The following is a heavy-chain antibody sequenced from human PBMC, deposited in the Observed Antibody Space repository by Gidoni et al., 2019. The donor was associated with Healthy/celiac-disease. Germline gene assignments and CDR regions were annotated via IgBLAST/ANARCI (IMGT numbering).Heavy chain of an antibody. D-gene: IGHD3-9*01. CDR2: INHSGST. CDR3: ARGGLRYFDWLLPVGYYGMDV. J-gene: IGHJ6*02. V-gene: IGHV4-34*01. Sequence: QVQLPQWGAGLLKPSAPLSLTCAVYGWSFRGSSSRWIRQPPGKGLEWIGEINHSGSTNYNPSLKSRVTISVDTSKNQFSLKLSSVTAADTAVYYWARGGLRYFDWLLPVGYYGMDVWGQGTTVTVSS. CDR1: GWSFRGSS.